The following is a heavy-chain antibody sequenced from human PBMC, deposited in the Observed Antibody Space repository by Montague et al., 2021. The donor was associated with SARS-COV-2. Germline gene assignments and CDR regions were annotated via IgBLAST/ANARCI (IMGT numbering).Heavy chain of an antibody. D-gene: IGHD3-9*01. CDR3: ARAHDILTGYFGHDAFDI. CDR1: GFTFSNYA. J-gene: IGHJ3*02. Sequence: SLRLSCAASGFTFSNYAMYWVRQAPGKGLEWMAFISFDGSDKSSADSVRGRFTISGDNSKNTLYLQMSSLRTEDTALYYCARAHDILTGYFGHDAFDIWGQGTMVTVSS. CDR2: ISFDGSDK. V-gene: IGHV3-30*04.